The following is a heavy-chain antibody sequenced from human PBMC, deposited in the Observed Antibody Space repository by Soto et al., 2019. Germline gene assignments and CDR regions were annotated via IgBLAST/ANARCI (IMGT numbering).Heavy chain of an antibody. Sequence: GGSLRLSCAASRFTFTRYSMNWVRQAPGKGLEWASSISSTTNYIYYGDSMKGRFTISRDNAKNSLYLEMNSLRAEDTAVYYCARESEDLTSNFDYWGQGTLVTVSS. CDR2: ISSTTNYI. CDR3: ARESEDLTSNFDY. V-gene: IGHV3-21*06. J-gene: IGHJ4*02. CDR1: RFTFTRYS.